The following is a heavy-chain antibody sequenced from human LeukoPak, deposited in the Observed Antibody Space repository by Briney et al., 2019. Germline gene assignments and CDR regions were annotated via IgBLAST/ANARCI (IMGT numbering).Heavy chain of an antibody. CDR2: IYYSGST. D-gene: IGHD2-2*02. Sequence: SETLSLTCTVSGGSISSSSYYWGWIRQPPGKGLEWIGSIYYSGSTYYNPSLKSRVTISVDTSKNQFSLKLSSVTAADTAVYCCARLGRSARRFYTAGADYWGQGTLVTVSS. CDR1: GGSISSSSYY. CDR3: ARLGRSARRFYTAGADY. V-gene: IGHV4-39*01. J-gene: IGHJ4*02.